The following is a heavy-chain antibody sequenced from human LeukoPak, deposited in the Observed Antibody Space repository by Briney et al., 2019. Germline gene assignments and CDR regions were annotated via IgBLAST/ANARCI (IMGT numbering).Heavy chain of an antibody. V-gene: IGHV1-18*01. CDR2: IGAYNGNT. Sequence: ASVKVSCKASGDTFTTYGINWVRQAPGQGLEWMGWIGAYNGNTNYAQKLQGRVTMTTDTSTSTAYMELRSLRSDDTAVYYCARESTFGGVIVDYWGQGTLVTVSS. CDR1: GDTFTTYG. J-gene: IGHJ4*02. CDR3: ARESTFGGVIVDY. D-gene: IGHD3-16*02.